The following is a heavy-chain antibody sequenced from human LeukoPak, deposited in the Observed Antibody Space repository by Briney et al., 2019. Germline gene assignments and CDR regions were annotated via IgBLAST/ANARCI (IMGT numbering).Heavy chain of an antibody. CDR3: ARGGSTITMVRGVIRGWFDP. CDR2: IYTSGST. Sequence: SETLSLTCTVSGGSISSGSYYWSWIRQPAGKGLEWIGRIYTSGSTNYNPSLKSRVTISVDTSKNQFSLKLSSVTAADTAVYYCARGGSTITMVRGVIRGWFDPWGQGTLVTVSS. J-gene: IGHJ5*02. V-gene: IGHV4-61*02. D-gene: IGHD3-10*01. CDR1: GGSISSGSYY.